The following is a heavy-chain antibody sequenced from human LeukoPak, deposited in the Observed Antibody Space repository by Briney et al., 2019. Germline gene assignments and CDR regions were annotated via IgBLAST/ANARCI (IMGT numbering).Heavy chain of an antibody. CDR1: GCSISSGDYY. CDR3: ARSVPRIQRYYFDY. V-gene: IGHV4-30-4*01. CDR2: IYYSGST. J-gene: IGHJ4*02. Sequence: SETLSLTSTVSGCSISSGDYYWSWLRQPPGKGLEWIGYIYYSGSTYYNPSLKSRVTISVDTSNNQFSLKLSSVTAADTAVYYCARSVPRIQRYYFDYWGQGTLVTVSS. D-gene: IGHD6-25*01.